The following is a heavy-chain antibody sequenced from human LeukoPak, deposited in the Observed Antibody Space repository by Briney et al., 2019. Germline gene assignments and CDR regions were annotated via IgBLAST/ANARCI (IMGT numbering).Heavy chain of an antibody. CDR3: AVLSGFWFDP. V-gene: IGHV4-59*01. J-gene: IGHJ5*02. CDR2: MSYSGSS. CDR1: GGSISTYY. Sequence: SETLSLTCTVSGGSISTYYWSWIRQPPGKGLEWIGYMSYSGSSSYNPSLRSRVTISVDTSKNQFSLKLSSVTAADTAVYYCAVLSGFWFDPWGQGTLVTVSS. D-gene: IGHD3-3*01.